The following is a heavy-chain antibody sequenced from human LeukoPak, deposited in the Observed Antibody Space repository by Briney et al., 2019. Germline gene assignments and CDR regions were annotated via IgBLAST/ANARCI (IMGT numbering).Heavy chain of an antibody. CDR1: GGSIGSNY. CDR3: AKYGNSGWVIDN. CDR2: IYYTGAT. J-gene: IGHJ4*02. D-gene: IGHD6-19*01. Sequence: SETLSLTCTVSGGSIGSNYWTWIRQPPGKGLEYIGYIYYTGATNYNPSLKSRVTISVDTSKNQFSLKMTSVTAADTAMYFCAKYGNSGWVIDNWGQGTVVRVSS. V-gene: IGHV4-59*08.